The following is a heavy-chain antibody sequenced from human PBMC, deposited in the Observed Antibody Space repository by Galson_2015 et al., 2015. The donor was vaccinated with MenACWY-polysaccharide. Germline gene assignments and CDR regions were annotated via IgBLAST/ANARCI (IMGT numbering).Heavy chain of an antibody. Sequence: SLRLSCAASGFTFDDYAMHWVRQAPGKGLEWVSGISWNSGSIGYADSVKGRFTISRDNAKNSLYLQMNSLRAGDTALYYCAKDSGWYMGSFDYWGQGTLVTVSS. CDR2: ISWNSGSI. CDR3: AKDSGWYMGSFDY. V-gene: IGHV3-9*01. D-gene: IGHD6-19*01. J-gene: IGHJ4*02. CDR1: GFTFDDYA.